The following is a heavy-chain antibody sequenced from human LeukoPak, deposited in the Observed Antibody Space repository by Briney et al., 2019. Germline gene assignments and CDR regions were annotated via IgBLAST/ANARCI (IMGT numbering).Heavy chain of an antibody. CDR2: IGTAGDT. CDR3: ARVRLYCTSTSCHDAFDI. V-gene: IGHV3-13*01. J-gene: IGHJ3*02. CDR1: GFIFSRYD. D-gene: IGHD2-2*01. Sequence: GGSLRLSCAASGFIFSRYDMHWARQGIGKGLEWVSAIGTAGDTYYPGSVKGRFTISRENAKNSLYLQMNSLRAGDTAVYYCARVRLYCTSTSCHDAFDIWGQGTMVTVSS.